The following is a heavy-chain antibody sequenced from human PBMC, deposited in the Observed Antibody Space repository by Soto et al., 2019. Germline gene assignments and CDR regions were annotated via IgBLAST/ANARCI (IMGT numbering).Heavy chain of an antibody. CDR3: ASLSIRWELLPIYYYYGMDV. CDR2: IYYSGST. V-gene: IGHV4-39*01. J-gene: IGHJ6*02. CDR1: GGSISSSSYY. Sequence: SETLSLTCTVSGGSISSSSYYWGWIRQPPGKGLEWIGSIYYSGSTYYNPSLKSRVTISVDTSKNQFSLTLSSVTAADTAVYYCASLSIRWELLPIYYYYGMDVWGQGTTVTVSS. D-gene: IGHD1-26*01.